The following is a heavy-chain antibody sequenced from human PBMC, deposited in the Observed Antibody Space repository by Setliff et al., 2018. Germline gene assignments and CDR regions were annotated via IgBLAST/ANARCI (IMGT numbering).Heavy chain of an antibody. J-gene: IGHJ4*02. D-gene: IGHD3-9*01. CDR2: ISPHTGNT. Sequence: ASVKVSCKASGYAFSDYGVTWVRQAPGQGLEWVGWISPHTGNTYYAPNFEGRVSLTTDTSTSTAYMELRSLRSDDTASYYCAGVDVLTASPFWGLGTRVTVSS. CDR3: AGVDVLTASPF. V-gene: IGHV1-18*01. CDR1: GYAFSDYG.